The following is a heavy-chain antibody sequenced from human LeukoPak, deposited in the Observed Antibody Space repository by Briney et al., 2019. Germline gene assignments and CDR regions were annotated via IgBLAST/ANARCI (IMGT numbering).Heavy chain of an antibody. CDR3: ARTGGRIFDY. CDR2: IYYSGST. Sequence: PSETLSLTCTVSGGSISSSSYYWGWIRQPPGKGLEWIGSIYYSGSTYCNPSLKSRVTISVDTSKNQFSLKLSSVTAADTAVYYCARTGGRIFDYWGQGTLVTVSS. J-gene: IGHJ4*02. D-gene: IGHD4-23*01. V-gene: IGHV4-39*01. CDR1: GGSISSSSYY.